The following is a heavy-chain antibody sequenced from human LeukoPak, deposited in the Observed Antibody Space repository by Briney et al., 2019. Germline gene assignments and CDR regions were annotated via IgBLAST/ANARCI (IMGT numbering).Heavy chain of an antibody. J-gene: IGHJ4*02. CDR2: VFHSGGT. CDR3: ARDAYDHSDY. V-gene: IGHV4-38-2*02. CDR1: GYSISSGYH. D-gene: IGHD3-16*01. Sequence: KSSETLSLTCAVSGYSISSGYHWGWIRQPPGKGLEWIGSVFHSGGTYYNPSLESRVTVSVDTSQNQFYLKVSSVTAADTAVYYCARDAYDHSDYWGQGTLVTVSS.